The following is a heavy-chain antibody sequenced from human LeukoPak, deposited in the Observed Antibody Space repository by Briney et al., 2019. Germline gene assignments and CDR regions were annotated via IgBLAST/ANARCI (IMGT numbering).Heavy chain of an antibody. D-gene: IGHD3-16*02. Sequence: GGSLRLSCAASGFTFSSYEMNWVRQAPGKGLEWVSYISSSGSTIYYADSVKGRFTISRDNAKNSLYLQMNSLRAEDTAVYYCARAHDYVWGSYRPNFDYWGQGTLVTVSS. CDR1: GFTFSSYE. V-gene: IGHV3-48*03. CDR2: ISSSGSTI. J-gene: IGHJ4*02. CDR3: ARAHDYVWGSYRPNFDY.